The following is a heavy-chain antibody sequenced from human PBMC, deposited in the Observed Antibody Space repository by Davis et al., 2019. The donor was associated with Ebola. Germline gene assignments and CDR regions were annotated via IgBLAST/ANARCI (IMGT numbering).Heavy chain of an antibody. CDR1: GFTFNTYV. CDR3: AKDLSAAGRRIDS. J-gene: IGHJ4*02. D-gene: IGHD6-13*01. CDR2: ISSHGRNQ. V-gene: IGHV3-30*18. Sequence: GGSLRLSCEASGFTFNTYVMHWVRQAPAKGLEWLALISSHGRNQHYSGSAKGRFTISRDNSRNTLSLHMNGLRGEDTAVYFCAKDLSAAGRRIDSWGQGTLVTVSS.